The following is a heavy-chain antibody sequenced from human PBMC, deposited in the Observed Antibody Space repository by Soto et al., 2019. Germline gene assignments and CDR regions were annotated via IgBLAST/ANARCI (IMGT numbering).Heavy chain of an antibody. Sequence: SVTLCLTCTVSGGSVSSYYWSWIRQPPGKGLEWIVYIYYSESTNYNPSLKSRVTISLDTSKNQFSLKLRSVTAADTAVYYCARARDFGAARYYYDLDVWGQGTTVTVSS. CDR3: ARARDFGAARYYYDLDV. D-gene: IGHD2-21*01. J-gene: IGHJ6*02. V-gene: IGHV4-59*02. CDR1: GGSVSSYY. CDR2: IYYSEST.